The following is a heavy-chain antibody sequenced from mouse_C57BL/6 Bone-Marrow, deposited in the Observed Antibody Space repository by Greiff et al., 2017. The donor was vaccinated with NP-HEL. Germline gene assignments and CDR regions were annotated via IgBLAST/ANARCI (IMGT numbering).Heavy chain of an antibody. CDR3: ARAPYYYGSSHFDY. D-gene: IGHD1-1*01. CDR1: GYAFSSSW. CDR2: IYPGDGDT. V-gene: IGHV1-82*01. J-gene: IGHJ2*01. Sequence: QVQLQQSGPELVKPGASVKISCKASGYAFSSSWMNWVKQRPGKGLEWIGRIYPGDGDTNYNGKFKGKATLTADTSSSTAYMQLSSLTSEASAVYFCARAPYYYGSSHFDYWGQGTTLTVSS.